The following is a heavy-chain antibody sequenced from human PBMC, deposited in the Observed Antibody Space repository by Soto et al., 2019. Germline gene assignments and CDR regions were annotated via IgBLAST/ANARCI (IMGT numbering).Heavy chain of an antibody. CDR1: GYTFTSYG. CDR3: ARDQRITIFGVVISPNRYYYYGMDV. D-gene: IGHD3-3*01. J-gene: IGHJ6*02. V-gene: IGHV1-18*01. CDR2: ISAYNGNT. Sequence: VASVKVSCKASGYTFTSYGISWVRQAPGQGLEWMGWISAYNGNTNYAQKLQGRVTMTTDTSTSTAYMELRSLRSDDTAVYYCARDQRITIFGVVISPNRYYYYGMDVWGQGTTVTVSS.